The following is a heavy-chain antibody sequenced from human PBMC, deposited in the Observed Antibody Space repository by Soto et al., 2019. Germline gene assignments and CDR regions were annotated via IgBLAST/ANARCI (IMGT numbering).Heavy chain of an antibody. D-gene: IGHD2-15*01. Sequence: GASVKVSCKASGYTFTSYAMHWVRQAPGQRLEWMGWINAGNGNTKYSQKFQGRVTITRDTSASTAYMELSSLRSEDTAVYYCARGAPTLLASNPPYYMDVWGKGTTVTVSS. J-gene: IGHJ6*03. V-gene: IGHV1-3*01. CDR1: GYTFTSYA. CDR3: ARGAPTLLASNPPYYMDV. CDR2: INAGNGNT.